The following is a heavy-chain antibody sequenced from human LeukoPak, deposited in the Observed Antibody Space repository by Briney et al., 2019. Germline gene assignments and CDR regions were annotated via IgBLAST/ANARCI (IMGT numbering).Heavy chain of an antibody. Sequence: GASVKVSCKASGYTFTSYGISWVRQAPGQGLEWMGRIIPILGIANYAQKFQGRVTITADKSTSTAYMELSSLRSEDTAVYYCARAGVATITTWEFDYWGQGTLVTVSS. V-gene: IGHV1-69*04. D-gene: IGHD5-12*01. J-gene: IGHJ4*02. CDR2: IIPILGIA. CDR3: ARAGVATITTWEFDY. CDR1: GYTFTSYG.